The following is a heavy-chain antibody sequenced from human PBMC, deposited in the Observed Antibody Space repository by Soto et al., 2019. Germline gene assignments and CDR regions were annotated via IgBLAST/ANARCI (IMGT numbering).Heavy chain of an antibody. CDR3: TWMHTTYTFGS. D-gene: IGHD2-2*02. V-gene: IGHV3-15*01. CDR2: IKSRRGAGTA. CDR1: GFPFTDAW. J-gene: IGHJ4*02. Sequence: GGSLRLSCAASGFPFTDAWMSWVRQAPGKGLEWVGRIKSRRGAGTADYAAPVKGRFSISRDDSKNTVFLQMNSLKIEDTAMYYCTWMHTTYTFGSWGQGALVTVSS.